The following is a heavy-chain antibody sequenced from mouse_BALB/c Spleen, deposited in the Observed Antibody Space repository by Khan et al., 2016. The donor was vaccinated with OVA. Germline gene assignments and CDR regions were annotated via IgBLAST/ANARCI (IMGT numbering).Heavy chain of an antibody. J-gene: IGHJ4*01. CDR2: IWGDGST. V-gene: IGHV2-6-7*01. CDR1: GFSLTGYG. Sequence: QVQLKQSGPGPVAPSQSLSITCTVSGFSLTGYGVTWVRQPPGKGLEWLGMIWGDGSTDYNSALKSRLSISKDNSKSHVFLKMNSLQTDDTARYYCARAYYANYREAMDYWGQGTSVTVSS. CDR3: ARAYYANYREAMDY. D-gene: IGHD2-10*01.